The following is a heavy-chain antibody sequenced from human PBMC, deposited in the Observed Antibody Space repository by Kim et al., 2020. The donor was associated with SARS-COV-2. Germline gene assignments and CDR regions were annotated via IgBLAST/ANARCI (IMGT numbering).Heavy chain of an antibody. CDR3: AKGPKWELLSDY. V-gene: IGHV3-23*01. CDR1: GFTFSSYA. J-gene: IGHJ4*02. D-gene: IGHD1-26*01. CDR2: ISGSGGST. Sequence: GGSLRLSCAASGFTFSSYAMSWVRQAPGKGLEWVSAISGSGGSTYYADSVKGRFTISRDNSKNTLYRQMNSLRAEDTAVYYCAKGPKWELLSDYWGQGTLVTVSS.